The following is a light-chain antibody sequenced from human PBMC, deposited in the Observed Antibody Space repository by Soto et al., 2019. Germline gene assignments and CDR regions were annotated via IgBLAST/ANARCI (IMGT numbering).Light chain of an antibody. CDR3: QQYYSLRPLT. CDR1: QSVLYSSNNKNY. V-gene: IGKV4-1*01. CDR2: WAS. J-gene: IGKJ4*01. Sequence: DIVMTQSPDSLAVSLGERATINCKSSQSVLYSSNNKNYLAWYQQKPGQPPKLLIYWASTRESGVPDRFSGSGSGTDFTLTISSLQAEDVAVYYCQQYYSLRPLTFGGGTKVEIK.